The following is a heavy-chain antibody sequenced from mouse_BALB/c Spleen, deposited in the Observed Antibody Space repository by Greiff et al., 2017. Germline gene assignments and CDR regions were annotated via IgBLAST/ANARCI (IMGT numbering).Heavy chain of an antibody. J-gene: IGHJ1*01. Sequence: EVKVEESGGGLVKPGGSLKLSCAASGFTFSSYAMSWVRQTPEKRLEWVATISSGGSYTYYPDSVKGRFTISRDNAKNTLYLQMSSLRSEDTAMYYCARVGTTATNWYFDVWGAGTTVTVSS. CDR1: GFTFSSYA. V-gene: IGHV5-9-3*01. CDR3: ARVGTTATNWYFDV. CDR2: ISSGGSYT. D-gene: IGHD1-2*01.